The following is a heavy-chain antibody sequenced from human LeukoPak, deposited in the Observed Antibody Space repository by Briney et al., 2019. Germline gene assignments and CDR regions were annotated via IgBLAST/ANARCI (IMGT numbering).Heavy chain of an antibody. J-gene: IGHJ4*02. CDR2: ISYDGSNK. D-gene: IGHD3-22*01. CDR1: GFTFSSYA. Sequence: GRSLRLSCAASGFTFSSYAMHWVRQAPGKGLEWVAVISYDGSNKYYADSVKGRFTISRDNSKNTLYLQMNSLRAEDTAVYYCARDRKVGSSGLLDYWGQGTLVTVSS. V-gene: IGHV3-30-3*01. CDR3: ARDRKVGSSGLLDY.